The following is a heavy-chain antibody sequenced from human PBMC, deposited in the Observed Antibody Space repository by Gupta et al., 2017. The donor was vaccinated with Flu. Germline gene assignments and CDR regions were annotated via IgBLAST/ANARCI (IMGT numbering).Heavy chain of an antibody. CDR1: GGSITSSSDY. Sequence: QLQLQESGPGLLKPSETLSLTCTVSGGSITSSSDYWDWIRQTPGKGLEWIGSVYFSGSTYYNPSLRSRVSMSLDSSKNQFSLRLTSVTAADTAVYFCARRADRYTYTVFYFDSWGQGTLVIVSS. V-gene: IGHV4-39*01. CDR2: VYFSGST. J-gene: IGHJ4*02. D-gene: IGHD5-18*01. CDR3: ARRADRYTYTVFYFDS.